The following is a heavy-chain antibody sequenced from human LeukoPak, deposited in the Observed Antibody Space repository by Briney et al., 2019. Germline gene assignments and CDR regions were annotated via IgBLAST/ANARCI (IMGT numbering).Heavy chain of an antibody. D-gene: IGHD6-13*01. CDR2: IIPIFGTA. J-gene: IGHJ6*03. CDR3: ARLLQQLVYYYYYYMDV. CDR1: GGTFSSYA. V-gene: IGHV1-69*05. Sequence: SVKVSCKASGGTFSSYAISWVRQAPGQGLEWMGRIIPIFGTANYAQKFQGRVTITTDESTSTAYMELSSLRSEDTAVYYCARLLQQLVYYYYYYMDVWGKGTTVTVSS.